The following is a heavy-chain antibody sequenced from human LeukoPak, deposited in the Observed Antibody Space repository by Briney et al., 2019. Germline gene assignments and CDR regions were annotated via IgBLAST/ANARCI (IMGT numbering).Heavy chain of an antibody. D-gene: IGHD2-15*01. CDR1: GFTFSSYA. CDR2: IRGRGANT. CDR3: AGRHCSGGGCYFAGADPFDY. J-gene: IGHJ4*02. Sequence: GGPLRLSCATSGFTFSSYAMSWVRQAPGKGLEWVSSIRGRGANTHYADSVKGRFTISGDYSKNTLNLQMNSLRAEDTAVYFCAGRHCSGGGCYFAGADPFDYWGQGTLVTVSS. V-gene: IGHV3-23*01.